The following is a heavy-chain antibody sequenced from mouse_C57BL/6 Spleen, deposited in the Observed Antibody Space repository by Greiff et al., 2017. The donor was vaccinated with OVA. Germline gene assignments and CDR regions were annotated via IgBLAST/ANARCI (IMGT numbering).Heavy chain of an antibody. CDR1: GFSFNTYA. Sequence: EVQLVESGGGLVQPKGSLKLSCAASGFSFNTYAMNWVRQAPGKGLEWVARIRSKSNNYATYYADSVKDRFTISRDDSESMLYLQMNNLKTEDTAMYYCVSYGSSYQGAMDYWGQGTSVTVSS. V-gene: IGHV10-1*01. D-gene: IGHD1-1*01. CDR3: VSYGSSYQGAMDY. J-gene: IGHJ4*01. CDR2: IRSKSNNYAT.